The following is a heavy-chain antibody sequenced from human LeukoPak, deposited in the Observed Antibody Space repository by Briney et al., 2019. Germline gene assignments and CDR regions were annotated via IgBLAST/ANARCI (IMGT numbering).Heavy chain of an antibody. V-gene: IGHV4-4*02. Sequence: PSETLSLTCAVSGGSISSGNWWSWVRQPPGKGLEWIGEIYRSGSTNYNPSLKSRVTISVDKSKNQFSLKLSSVTAADTAVYYCVRDSSGSYPFDYWGQGTLVTVSS. J-gene: IGHJ4*02. D-gene: IGHD1-26*01. CDR2: IYRSGST. CDR1: GGSISSGNW. CDR3: VRDSSGSYPFDY.